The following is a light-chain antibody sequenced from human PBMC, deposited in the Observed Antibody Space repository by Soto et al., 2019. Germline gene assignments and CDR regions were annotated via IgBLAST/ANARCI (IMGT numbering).Light chain of an antibody. J-gene: IGKJ1*01. V-gene: IGKV1-33*01. CDR1: HDISNF. CDR2: DAS. Sequence: DIQMTQSPSSLSASVGDRVTITCQASHDISNFLNWYQQKPGKAPRLLIYDASHLETGVPSRFSGSGSGTHFTFTISSLQPEDIAVYYCQQYGSSTGWTFGQGTKVEIK. CDR3: QQYGSSTGWT.